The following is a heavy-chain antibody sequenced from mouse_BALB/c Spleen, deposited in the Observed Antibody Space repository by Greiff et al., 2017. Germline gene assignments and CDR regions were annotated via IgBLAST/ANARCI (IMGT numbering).Heavy chain of an antibody. CDR3: TRWRGRFDY. V-gene: IGHV1S81*02. CDR2: INPSNGGT. J-gene: IGHJ2*01. D-gene: IGHD3-3*01. CDR1: GYTFTSYY. Sequence: VQLQQSGAELVKPGASVKLSCKASGYTFTSYYMYWVKQRPGQGLEWIGGINPSNGGTNFNEKFKSKATLTVDKSSSTAYMQLSSLTSEDSAVYYCTRWRGRFDYWGQGTTLTVSS.